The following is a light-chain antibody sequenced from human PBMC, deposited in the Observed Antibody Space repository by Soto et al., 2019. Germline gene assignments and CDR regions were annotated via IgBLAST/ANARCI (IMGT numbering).Light chain of an antibody. Sequence: DIKLTQSPSTLSASVGDRISITCRASQTISDWLAWYQQKPGKAPKVLIYKASSSEDGVPSRFSGSGSGTEFTLTINRLQADDFATHCCQEYSSDWKFGQGTKVEV. V-gene: IGKV1-5*03. CDR2: KAS. CDR3: QEYSSDWK. CDR1: QTISDW. J-gene: IGKJ1*01.